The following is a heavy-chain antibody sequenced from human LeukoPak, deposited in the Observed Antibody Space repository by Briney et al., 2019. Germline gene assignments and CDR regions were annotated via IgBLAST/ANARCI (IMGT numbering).Heavy chain of an antibody. CDR3: ARVRDWGSYRFFDY. D-gene: IGHD3-16*02. J-gene: IGHJ4*02. V-gene: IGHV4-59*12. CDR1: GDSISSYY. CDR2: IYHSGST. Sequence: PSETLSLTCTVSGDSISSYYWSWIRQPPGKGLEWIGYIYHSGSTYYNPSLKSRVTISVDRSKNQFSLKLSSVTAADTAVYYCARVRDWGSYRFFDYWGQGTLVTVSS.